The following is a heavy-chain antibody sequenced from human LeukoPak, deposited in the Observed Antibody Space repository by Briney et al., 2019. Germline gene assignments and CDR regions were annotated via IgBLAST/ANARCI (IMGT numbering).Heavy chain of an antibody. CDR1: GYTFTGYY. V-gene: IGHV1-2*02. D-gene: IGHD2-2*01. J-gene: IGHJ4*02. Sequence: ASVKVSCKASGYTFTGYYMHWVRQAPGQGLEWMGWINPNSGGTNYAQKFQGRVTMTRHTSISTAYMGLSRLRSDDTAVYYCARDRGRRYCSSTSCYNFDYWGQGTLVTVSS. CDR3: ARDRGRRYCSSTSCYNFDY. CDR2: INPNSGGT.